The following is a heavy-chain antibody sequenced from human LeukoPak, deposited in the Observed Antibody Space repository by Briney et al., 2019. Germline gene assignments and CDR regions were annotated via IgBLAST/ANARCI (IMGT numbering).Heavy chain of an antibody. V-gene: IGHV3-33*01. CDR1: GFTFSSYG. Sequence: PGRSLRLSCAASGFTFSSYGMHWVRQAPGKGLEWVAVIWYDGSNKYYADSVKGRFTISRDNSKNTLYLQMYSLRAEDTAVYYCARGHLTGTNYYYYGMDVWGQGTTVTVSS. CDR2: IWYDGSNK. D-gene: IGHD1-7*01. CDR3: ARGHLTGTNYYYYGMDV. J-gene: IGHJ6*02.